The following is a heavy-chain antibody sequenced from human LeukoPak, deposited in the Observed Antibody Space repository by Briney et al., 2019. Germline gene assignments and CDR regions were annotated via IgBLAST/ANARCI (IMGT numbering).Heavy chain of an antibody. J-gene: IGHJ4*02. CDR2: ISGSGGST. Sequence: GGSLRLSCAPSGFTFSSYGIHWVRQAPGKGLEWVSAISGSGGSTYYADSVKGRFTISRDNSKNTLYLQMNSLRAEDTAVYYCAKVFRKDGDFHLFDYWGQGTLVTVSS. CDR1: GFTFSSYG. CDR3: AKVFRKDGDFHLFDY. V-gene: IGHV3-23*01. D-gene: IGHD4-17*01.